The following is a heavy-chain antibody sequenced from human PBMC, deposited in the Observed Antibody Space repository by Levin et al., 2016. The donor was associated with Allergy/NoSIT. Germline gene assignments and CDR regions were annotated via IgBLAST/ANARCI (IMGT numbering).Heavy chain of an antibody. D-gene: IGHD5/OR15-5a*01. V-gene: IGHV3-15*01. CDR3: TSTSVMTTPIDY. CDR2: IKSRSDGETT. J-gene: IGHJ4*02. Sequence: VRQAPGKGLEWVGRIKSRSDGETTDYAAPAKGRFIITRDDSTNTLYLQINSLNTGDTAVYYCTSTSVMTTPIDYWGQGTLVTVSS.